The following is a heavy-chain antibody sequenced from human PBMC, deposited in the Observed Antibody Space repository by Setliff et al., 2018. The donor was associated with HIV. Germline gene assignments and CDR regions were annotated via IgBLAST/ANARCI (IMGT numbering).Heavy chain of an antibody. V-gene: IGHV4-4*02. CDR1: GGSISSGDW. Sequence: ETLSLTCAVSGGSISSGDWWTWVRQPPGKGLEWIGEISHSGSANYNPSLKSRVTISVDKSKNQFSLKLTSVTAADTAVYYCARYYYDRSGSSAPYYFMDVWGKGTTVTVSS. J-gene: IGHJ6*03. D-gene: IGHD3-22*01. CDR2: ISHSGSA. CDR3: ARYYYDRSGSSAPYYFMDV.